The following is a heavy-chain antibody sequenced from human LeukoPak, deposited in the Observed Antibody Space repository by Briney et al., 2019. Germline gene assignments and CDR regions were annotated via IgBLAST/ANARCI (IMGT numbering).Heavy chain of an antibody. CDR3: ARSRDRGYSGYTLFDF. CDR2: IIPILGIA. V-gene: IGHV1-69*04. Sequence: GASVKVSCKASGGTFSSYAISWVRQAPGQGLEWMGRIIPILGIANYAQKFQGRVTITADKSTSTAYMELSSLRSEDTAVYYCARSRDRGYSGYTLFDFWGQGTLVTVSP. CDR1: GGTFSSYA. D-gene: IGHD5-12*01. J-gene: IGHJ4*02.